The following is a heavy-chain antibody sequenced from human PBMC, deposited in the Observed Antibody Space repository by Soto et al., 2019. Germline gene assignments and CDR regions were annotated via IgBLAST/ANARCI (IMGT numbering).Heavy chain of an antibody. J-gene: IGHJ4*02. Sequence: EVQLLESGGGLVQPGKSLRLSCAASGFTFSSYAMSWVRQAPGKGLEWVSVISGSGDSTYYADSVKGRFTISRDNSKSTLYLKMNSLRAEDTAVYYCAKRATGTYFDYWGQGTLVTVSS. CDR1: GFTFSSYA. V-gene: IGHV3-23*01. CDR3: AKRATGTYFDY. D-gene: IGHD1-1*01. CDR2: ISGSGDST.